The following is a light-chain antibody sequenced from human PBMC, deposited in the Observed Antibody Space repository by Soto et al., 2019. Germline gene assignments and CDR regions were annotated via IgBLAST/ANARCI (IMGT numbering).Light chain of an antibody. Sequence: EIVLTQSPATLSLSPGERATLSCRASQSVSSYLAWYQQKPGQAPRLLIYDASNRATGIPARFSGSGSGTDFPLTISSLEPEDFAVYYCQQRSNWPPYTFGQRTKLAIK. V-gene: IGKV3-11*01. CDR1: QSVSSY. CDR3: QQRSNWPPYT. CDR2: DAS. J-gene: IGKJ2*01.